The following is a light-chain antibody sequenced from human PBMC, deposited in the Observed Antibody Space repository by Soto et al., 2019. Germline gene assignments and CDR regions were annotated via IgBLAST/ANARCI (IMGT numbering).Light chain of an antibody. V-gene: IGKV3-20*01. CDR3: HQYHNFPRT. CDR1: QSVSNNY. J-gene: IGKJ1*01. CDR2: GAS. Sequence: EIVLTQSPGTLSLSPGERATLSCRASQSVSNNYLAWYQQKPGQAPRLLIYGASNRATGIPDRFSGSGSGTDFTLTISSLQPEDFATYYCHQYHNFPRTFGQGTKVDIK.